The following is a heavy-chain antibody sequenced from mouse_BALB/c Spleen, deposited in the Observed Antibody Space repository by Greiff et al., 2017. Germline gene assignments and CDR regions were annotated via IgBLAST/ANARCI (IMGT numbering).Heavy chain of an antibody. J-gene: IGHJ2*01. V-gene: IGHV5-6-3*01. Sequence: EVQLVESGGGLVQPGGSLKLSCAASGFTFSSYGMSWVRQTPDKRLELVATINSNGGSTYYPDSVKGRFTISRDNAKNTLYLQMSSLKSEDTAMYYCARVGLYYYGTPYFDYWGQGTTLTVSS. CDR1: GFTFSSYG. D-gene: IGHD1-1*01. CDR3: ARVGLYYYGTPYFDY. CDR2: INSNGGST.